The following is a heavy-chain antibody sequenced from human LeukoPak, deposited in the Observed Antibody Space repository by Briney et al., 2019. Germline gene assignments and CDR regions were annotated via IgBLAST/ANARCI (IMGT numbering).Heavy chain of an antibody. CDR2: INSDGSST. CDR1: GFTFSSYW. D-gene: IGHD6-13*01. V-gene: IGHV3-74*01. J-gene: IGHJ4*02. Sequence: GGSLRLSCAASGFTFSSYWMHWVRQAPGKGLVWVSRINSDGSSTSYADSVKGRFTISRDNAKNTLYLQMNSLRAEDTAVYYCARSRGLAAPPFAYWGQGTLVTVSS. CDR3: ARSRGLAAPPFAY.